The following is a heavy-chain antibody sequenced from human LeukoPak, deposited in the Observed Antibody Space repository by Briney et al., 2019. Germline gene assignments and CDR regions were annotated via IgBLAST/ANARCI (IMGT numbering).Heavy chain of an antibody. CDR1: GGSFSGYY. D-gene: IGHD3-16*01. CDR2: INHSGST. V-gene: IGHV4-34*01. Sequence: SSETLSLTCAVSGGSFSGYYWSWIRQPPGKGLEWVGEINHSGSTNYNPSLKSRVTISVDTDKNKFPLQLSTMTAADTAVYYCARSVMMTYGGVKKYFDYCGQGTLVTVSS. J-gene: IGHJ4*02. CDR3: ARSVMMTYGGVKKYFDY.